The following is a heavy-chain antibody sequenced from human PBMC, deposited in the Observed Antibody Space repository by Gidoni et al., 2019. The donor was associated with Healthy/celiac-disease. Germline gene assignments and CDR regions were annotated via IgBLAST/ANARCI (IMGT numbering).Heavy chain of an antibody. Sequence: EGQLVESGGGLVQPGGSLRLACAASGVTFSRDSMNWVRPAPGTGLELVSYISSSSSTIYYADSVKGRFTISRDNAKNSLYLQMNSLRDEDTAVYYCARCYVATVPCDAFDIWGQGTMVTVSS. CDR3: ARCYVATVPCDAFDI. D-gene: IGHD5-12*01. CDR1: GVTFSRDS. V-gene: IGHV3-48*02. CDR2: ISSSSSTI. J-gene: IGHJ3*02.